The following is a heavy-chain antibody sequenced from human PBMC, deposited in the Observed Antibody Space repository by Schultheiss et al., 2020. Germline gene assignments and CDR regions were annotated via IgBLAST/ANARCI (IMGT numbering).Heavy chain of an antibody. CDR1: GFTFSSYA. D-gene: IGHD4-17*01. J-gene: IGHJ3*02. CDR3: TTDVITVTQFDAFDI. CDR2: ISGSGGST. Sequence: GGSLRLSCAASGFTFSSYAMSWVRQAPGKGLEWVSAISGSGGSTYYADSVKGRFTISRDNSKNTLYLQMNSLRAEDTAVYYCTTDVITVTQFDAFDIWGQGTMVTVSS. V-gene: IGHV3-23*01.